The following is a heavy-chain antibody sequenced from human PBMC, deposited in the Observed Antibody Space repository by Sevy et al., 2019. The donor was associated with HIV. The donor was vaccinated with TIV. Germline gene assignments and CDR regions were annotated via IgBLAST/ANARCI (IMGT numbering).Heavy chain of an antibody. J-gene: IGHJ4*02. Sequence: GGSLRLSCSASGFTFSNYAMHWVRQAPGKGLEWVAVISYDGRNKYYADSVKGRFTISRDNSKNTLYLQMNNVRVEDTAVYYCARGGYYYDNAAYYALDSWGQGTLVTVSS. CDR1: GFTFSNYA. D-gene: IGHD3-22*01. CDR3: ARGGYYYDNAAYYALDS. V-gene: IGHV3-30*04. CDR2: ISYDGRNK.